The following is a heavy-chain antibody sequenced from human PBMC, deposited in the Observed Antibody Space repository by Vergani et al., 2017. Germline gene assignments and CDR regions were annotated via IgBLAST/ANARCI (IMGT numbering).Heavy chain of an antibody. CDR1: GGSISSGSYY. CDR2: INHSGST. Sequence: QVQLQESGPGLVKPSQTLSLTCTVSGGSISSGSYYWSWIRQPPGKGLEWIGEINHSGSTNYNPSLKSRVTISVDTSKNQFSLKLSSVTAADTAVYYCARSGTGYFFDYWGQGTLVTVSS. V-gene: IGHV4-61*01. CDR3: ARSGTGYFFDY. D-gene: IGHD1-1*01. J-gene: IGHJ4*02.